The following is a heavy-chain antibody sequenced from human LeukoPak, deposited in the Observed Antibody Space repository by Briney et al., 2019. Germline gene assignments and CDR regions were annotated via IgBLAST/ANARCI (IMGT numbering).Heavy chain of an antibody. CDR2: INPNSGGT. D-gene: IGHD2-8*01. Sequence: VASVKVSCKASGYTFTGYYMHWVGQAPGQGLEWMGWINPNSGGTNYAQKFQGRVTMTRDTSISTAYMELSRLRSDDTAVYYCARAVLMVYATWGQGTLVTVSS. J-gene: IGHJ5*02. CDR3: ARAVLMVYAT. CDR1: GYTFTGYY. V-gene: IGHV1-2*02.